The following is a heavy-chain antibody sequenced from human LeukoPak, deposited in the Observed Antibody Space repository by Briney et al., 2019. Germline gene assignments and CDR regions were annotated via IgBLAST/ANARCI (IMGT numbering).Heavy chain of an antibody. J-gene: IGHJ4*02. V-gene: IGHV3-48*01. CDR2: ISSSSSTI. D-gene: IGHD3-10*01. Sequence: QPGGSLRLSCAASGFTFSSYSMNWVSQATGQGLEWVSYISSSSSTIYYADSVKGRFTISRDSAKNSLYLQMNSLRAEDTAVYYCARDRIRITMVRGAMGYWGQGTLVTVSS. CDR3: ARDRIRITMVRGAMGY. CDR1: GFTFSSYS.